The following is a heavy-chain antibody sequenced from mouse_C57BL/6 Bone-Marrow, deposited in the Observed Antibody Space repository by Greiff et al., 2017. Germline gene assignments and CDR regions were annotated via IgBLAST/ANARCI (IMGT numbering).Heavy chain of an antibody. J-gene: IGHJ1*03. V-gene: IGHV1-64*01. CDR3: ARGAYWYFDV. CDR1: GYTFTSYW. CDR2: IHPNSGST. Sequence: QVQLQQPGAELVKPGASVKLSCKASGYTFTSYWMHWVKQRPGQGLEWIGMIHPNSGSTNYNEKFKSKATLTVDKSSSTAYMQLSSLTSEDSAVEYCARGAYWYFDVWGTGTTVTVSS.